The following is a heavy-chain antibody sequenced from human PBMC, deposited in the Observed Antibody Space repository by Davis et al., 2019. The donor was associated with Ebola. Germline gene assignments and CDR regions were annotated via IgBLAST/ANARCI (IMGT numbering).Heavy chain of an antibody. D-gene: IGHD2-8*01. CDR1: GGSFSGYY. CDR3: ARVVQKVVRLDS. V-gene: IGHV4-34*01. J-gene: IGHJ5*01. CDR2: INHSGST. Sequence: SETLSLTCAVYGGSFSGYYWSWIRQPPGRGLEWIGEINHSGSTNYDPSLKSRVTISVDTSKNQFSLKMNSVTAADTAVYYCARVVQKVVRLDSWGQGTLVTVS.